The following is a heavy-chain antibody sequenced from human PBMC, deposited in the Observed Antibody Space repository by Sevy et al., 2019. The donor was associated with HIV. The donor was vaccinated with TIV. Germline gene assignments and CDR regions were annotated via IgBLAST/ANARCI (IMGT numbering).Heavy chain of an antibody. D-gene: IGHD6-13*01. V-gene: IGHV2-5*02. J-gene: IGHJ4*02. CDR3: AHSSPSAISSSWSFDY. CDR2: IYWDDDK. CDR1: GFSLSTSGVG. Sequence: SGPTLVNPTQTLTLTCTFSGFSLSTSGVGVGWIRQPPGKALEWLALIYWDDDKRYSPSLKSRLTITKETSKNQVVLTMTNMDPVDTAAYYCAHSSPSAISSSWSFDYWGQGTLVTVSS.